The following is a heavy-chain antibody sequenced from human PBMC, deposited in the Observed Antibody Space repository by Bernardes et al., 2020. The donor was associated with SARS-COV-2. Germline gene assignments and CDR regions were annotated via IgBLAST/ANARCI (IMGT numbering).Heavy chain of an antibody. CDR2: INPNSGGT. Sequence: ASVKVSCKASGYTFTGYYMHWVRQAPGQGLEWMGWINPNSGGTNYAQKFQGRVTMTRDTSISTAYMELSRLRSDDTAVYYCARDTCSSTSCPAYYFDYWGQGTLVTVSS. CDR1: GYTFTGYY. V-gene: IGHV1-2*02. J-gene: IGHJ4*02. CDR3: ARDTCSSTSCPAYYFDY. D-gene: IGHD2-2*01.